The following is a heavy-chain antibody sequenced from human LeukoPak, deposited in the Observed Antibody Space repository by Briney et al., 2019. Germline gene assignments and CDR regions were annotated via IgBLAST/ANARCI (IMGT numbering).Heavy chain of an antibody. V-gene: IGHV3-23*01. J-gene: IGHJ3*02. Sequence: GGSLRLSCAASGFTFSSYAMSWVRQAPGKGLEWVSGISGSGGSTYDADSVKGRFTISRDNSKNTLYLQMNSLRAEDTAVYYCARTLDCSSTSCYFGPHRDAFDIWGQGTMVTVSS. D-gene: IGHD2-2*01. CDR3: ARTLDCSSTSCYFGPHRDAFDI. CDR2: ISGSGGST. CDR1: GFTFSSYA.